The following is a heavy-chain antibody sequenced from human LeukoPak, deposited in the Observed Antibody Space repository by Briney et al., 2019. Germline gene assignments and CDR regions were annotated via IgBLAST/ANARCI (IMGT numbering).Heavy chain of an antibody. D-gene: IGHD3-3*01. V-gene: IGHV3-30*02. CDR2: IRYDGSNK. CDR1: GFTFSSYG. Sequence: PGGSLRLSCAASGFTFSSYGMHWVRQAPGKGLEWVAFIRYDGSNKYYADSVKGRFTISRDNSKNTLYLQMNSLRAEDTAVYYCATASKPSTIFGVATDYWGQGTLVTVSS. J-gene: IGHJ4*02. CDR3: ATASKPSTIFGVATDY.